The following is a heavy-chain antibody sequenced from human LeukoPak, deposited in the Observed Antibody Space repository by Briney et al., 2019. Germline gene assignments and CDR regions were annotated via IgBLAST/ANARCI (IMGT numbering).Heavy chain of an antibody. CDR1: GGTFSSYA. J-gene: IGHJ4*02. V-gene: IGHV1-69*04. Sequence: SVKVSFKASGGTFSSYAISWVRQAPGQGLEWMGRIIPILGIANYAQKFQGRVTITADKSTSTAYMELSSLRSEDTAVYYCARNPGSGSYYSEFDCWGQGTLVTVSS. CDR2: IIPILGIA. D-gene: IGHD3-10*01. CDR3: ARNPGSGSYYSEFDC.